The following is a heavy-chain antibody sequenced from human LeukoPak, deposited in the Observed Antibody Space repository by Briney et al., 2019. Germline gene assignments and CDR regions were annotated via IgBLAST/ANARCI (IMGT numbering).Heavy chain of an antibody. CDR1: GGSISSSNW. J-gene: IGHJ6*03. CDR2: IYHSGST. Sequence: ASQTLSLTCAVSGGSISSSNWWSWVRQPPGKGLEWIGEIYHSGSTNYNPSLKSRVTISVDKSKNQFSLKLSSVTAADTAVYYCARVVRAVVVPAAISGSSSSRFYYYMDVWGKGTTVTVSS. V-gene: IGHV4-4*02. CDR3: ARVVRAVVVPAAISGSSSSRFYYYMDV. D-gene: IGHD2-2*01.